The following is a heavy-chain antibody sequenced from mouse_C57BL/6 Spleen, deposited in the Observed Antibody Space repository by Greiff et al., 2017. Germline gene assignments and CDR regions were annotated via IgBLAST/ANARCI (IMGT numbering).Heavy chain of an antibody. Sequence: EVQLQQSGPELVKPGASVKISCKASGYTFTDYYMNWVKQSQGKSREWIGDINPNKGGTSYNQKFKGKATLTVDKSSSTAYMERRSLTSEDSAVYYCARRRRYAMDYWGQGTSVTVSS. J-gene: IGHJ4*01. CDR3: ARRRRYAMDY. CDR2: INPNKGGT. V-gene: IGHV1-26*01. D-gene: IGHD2-12*01. CDR1: GYTFTDYY.